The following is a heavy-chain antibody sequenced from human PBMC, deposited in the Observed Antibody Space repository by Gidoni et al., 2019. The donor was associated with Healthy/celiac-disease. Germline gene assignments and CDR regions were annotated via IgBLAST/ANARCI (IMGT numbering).Heavy chain of an antibody. Sequence: QLQLQESGPGLVKPSETLSLTCTVSCGSISSRSYYWGWLRQPPGKGLEWIGSIYLSVSTYYNPSLKSRVTISVDTSKIQFSLKLSSVTAADTAVYYCARCYCSSTSCYGPYYFDYWGQGTLVTVSS. CDR1: CGSISSRSYY. J-gene: IGHJ4*02. V-gene: IGHV4-39*01. D-gene: IGHD2-2*01. CDR2: IYLSVST. CDR3: ARCYCSSTSCYGPYYFDY.